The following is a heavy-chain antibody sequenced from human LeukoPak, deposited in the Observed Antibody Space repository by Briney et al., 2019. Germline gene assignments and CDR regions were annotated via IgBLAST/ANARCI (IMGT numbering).Heavy chain of an antibody. CDR3: ARQGQLVLRYYYYMDV. CDR1: GFTFSSYW. J-gene: IGHJ6*03. CDR2: IKQDGSEK. D-gene: IGHD6-6*01. Sequence: GGSLRLSCAASGFTFSSYWMSWVRQAPGKGLEWVANIKQDGSEKYYVDSVKGRFTISRDNAKNSLYPQMNSLRAEDTAVYYCARQGQLVLRYYYYMDVWGKGTTVTVSS. V-gene: IGHV3-7*01.